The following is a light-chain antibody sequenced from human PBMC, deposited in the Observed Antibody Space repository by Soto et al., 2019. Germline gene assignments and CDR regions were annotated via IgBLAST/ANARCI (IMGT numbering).Light chain of an antibody. J-gene: IGKJ4*01. Sequence: EIVLTQSPATLSLSPGDRATLSCRASQSVSSYLAWYQHKPGQAPRLLIYDASNRATGIPARFSGSGSGTDFTLTITSLEPEDFAVYYCQQRSNWPTFGGGTKVEI. V-gene: IGKV3-11*01. CDR2: DAS. CDR3: QQRSNWPT. CDR1: QSVSSY.